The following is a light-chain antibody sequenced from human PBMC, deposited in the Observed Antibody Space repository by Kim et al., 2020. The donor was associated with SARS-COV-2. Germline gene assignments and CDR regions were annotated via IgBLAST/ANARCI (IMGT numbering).Light chain of an antibody. V-gene: IGLV3-1*01. CDR1: KLGDKY. CDR3: QAWDSSHVV. J-gene: IGLJ2*01. Sequence: VSPGQTASITCSGDKLGDKYACWYQQKPGQSPVLVIYQDSKRPSGVPERFSGSNSGDTATLTISGAQAMDEADYYCQAWDSSHVVFGGGTQLTVL. CDR2: QDS.